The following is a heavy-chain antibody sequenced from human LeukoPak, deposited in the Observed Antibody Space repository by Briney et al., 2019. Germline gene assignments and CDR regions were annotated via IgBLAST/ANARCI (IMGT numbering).Heavy chain of an antibody. CDR2: IYYSGST. Sequence: SETLSLTCTVSGGSISSYYWSWIRQPPGKGLEWIGYIYYSGSTNYNPSLKSRATISVDTSKNQFSLKLSSVTAADTAVYYCARRGPGGILDYWGQGTLVTVSS. CDR1: GGSISSYY. V-gene: IGHV4-59*08. J-gene: IGHJ4*02. CDR3: ARRGPGGILDY. D-gene: IGHD6-13*01.